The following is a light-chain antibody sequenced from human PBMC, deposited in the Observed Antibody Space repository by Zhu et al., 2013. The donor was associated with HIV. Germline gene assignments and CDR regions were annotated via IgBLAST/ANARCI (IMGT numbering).Light chain of an antibody. CDR2: GAS. Sequence: ETVMTQSPATLSVSPGDRVTLSCGASQSISNNVAWYQLRPGQAPRLLIYGASTRATGTPDRFSGSGSGTDFTLSISRLEPEDFAVYYCQQYGSSPLTFGGGTTVEIK. V-gene: IGKV3-20*01. CDR1: QSISNN. CDR3: QQYGSSPLT. J-gene: IGKJ4*01.